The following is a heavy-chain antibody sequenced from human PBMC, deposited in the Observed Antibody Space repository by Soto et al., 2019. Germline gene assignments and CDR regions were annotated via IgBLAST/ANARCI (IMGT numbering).Heavy chain of an antibody. V-gene: IGHV2-5*01. CDR2: IYWNDDE. Sequence: QITLRESGPTLVKPTQTLTMTCTFSGFSLTTSGVGLGWIRQPPVKALEWLALIYWNDDERYSPSLESRLRISKDTSANQVVLKMTDKDPADTATYYCAHSRDPTYALWSGYYCGFDVWGQGTMVTVSS. CDR3: AHSRDPTYALWSGYYCGFDV. CDR1: GFSLTTSGVG. D-gene: IGHD3-3*01. J-gene: IGHJ3*01.